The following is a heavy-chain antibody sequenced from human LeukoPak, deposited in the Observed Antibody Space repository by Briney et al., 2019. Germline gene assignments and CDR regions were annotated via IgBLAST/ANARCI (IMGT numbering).Heavy chain of an antibody. V-gene: IGHV1-2*02. Sequence: ASVKVSCKASGYTFTGYYMHWVRQAPGQGLEWMGWINPNSGGTNYAQKFQGRVTMTRDTSISTAYMEVSRLRSDDTAVYYCARQQWLVNAFDIWGQGTMVTVSS. D-gene: IGHD6-19*01. J-gene: IGHJ3*02. CDR3: ARQQWLVNAFDI. CDR2: INPNSGGT. CDR1: GYTFTGYY.